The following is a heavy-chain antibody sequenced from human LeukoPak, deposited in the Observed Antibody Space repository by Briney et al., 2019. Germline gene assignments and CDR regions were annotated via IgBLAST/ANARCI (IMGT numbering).Heavy chain of an antibody. J-gene: IGHJ4*02. D-gene: IGHD6-6*01. Sequence: ASVKVSCKASGYTFTGYYMHWVRQAPGQGLEWMGWINPNSGGTNYAQKFQGRVTMTRDTSISTAYMELSRLRSDDTAVYYCARGHLIAARPGCFDYWGQGTLVTVSS. V-gene: IGHV1-2*02. CDR2: INPNSGGT. CDR3: ARGHLIAARPGCFDY. CDR1: GYTFTGYY.